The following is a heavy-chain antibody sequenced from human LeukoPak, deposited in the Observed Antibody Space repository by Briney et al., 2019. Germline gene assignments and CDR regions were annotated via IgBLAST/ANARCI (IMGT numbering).Heavy chain of an antibody. CDR3: ARLRDIVVVPAAIVGFDP. Sequence: GESLKISSKGSGYSFTSYWIGWVRQMPGKGLEWMGSIYPSDSDTRYSPSFQGQVTSSADKSIRTAYLQWSSLKASDTAMYYCARLRDIVVVPAAIVGFDPWGQGTLVTVSS. V-gene: IGHV5-51*01. CDR1: GYSFTSYW. J-gene: IGHJ5*02. D-gene: IGHD2-2*01. CDR2: IYPSDSDT.